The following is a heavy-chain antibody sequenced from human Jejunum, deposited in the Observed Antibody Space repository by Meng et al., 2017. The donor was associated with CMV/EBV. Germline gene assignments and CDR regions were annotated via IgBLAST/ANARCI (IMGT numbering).Heavy chain of an antibody. Sequence: SGFPFDDYYMAWIRQAPGKGLEWVSYISRSSNTIHYTDSVKGRFTISRDNARNSLYLQMNSLRADDTAVYYCAKDIVATTRHDGFDVWGRGTMVTVSS. CDR2: ISRSSNTI. CDR1: GFPFDDYY. J-gene: IGHJ3*01. D-gene: IGHD5-12*01. V-gene: IGHV3-11*01. CDR3: AKDIVATTRHDGFDV.